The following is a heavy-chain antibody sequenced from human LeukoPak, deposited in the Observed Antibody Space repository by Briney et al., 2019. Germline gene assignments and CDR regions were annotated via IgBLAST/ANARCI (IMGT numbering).Heavy chain of an antibody. D-gene: IGHD3-22*01. J-gene: IGHJ4*02. Sequence: GESLKISCKGSGYTFTSYWIAWVRQMPGKGLEWMGIIYPGDSDTRYSPSFQGQVTISADRSISTAYLQWSSLKASDTAMFYCARQDSSGYYHFDYWGQVTLVTVSS. CDR3: ARQDSSGYYHFDY. CDR2: IYPGDSDT. V-gene: IGHV5-51*01. CDR1: GYTFTSYW.